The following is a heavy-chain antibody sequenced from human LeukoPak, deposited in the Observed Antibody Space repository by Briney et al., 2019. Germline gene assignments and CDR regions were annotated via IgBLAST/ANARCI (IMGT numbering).Heavy chain of an antibody. J-gene: IGHJ6*03. CDR1: GYTFTSYD. CDR3: ARGKGRRVPAALYYYYYYMDV. CDR2: MNPNSGNT. V-gene: IGHV1-8*01. Sequence: GASVKVSCKASGYTFTSYDINWVRQATGQGLEWMGWMNPNSGNTGYAQKFQGRVTMTRNTSISTAYMELSSLRSEDTAVYYCARGKGRRVPAALYYYYYYMDVWGKGTTVTVSS. D-gene: IGHD2-2*01.